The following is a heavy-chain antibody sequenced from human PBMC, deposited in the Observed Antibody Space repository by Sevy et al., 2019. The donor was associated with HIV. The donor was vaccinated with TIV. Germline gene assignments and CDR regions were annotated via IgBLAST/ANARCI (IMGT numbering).Heavy chain of an antibody. J-gene: IGHJ4*02. V-gene: IGHV3-23*01. CDR2: ISGSGGST. CDR1: GFTFSSYA. D-gene: IGHD6-13*01. Sequence: GESLKISCAASGFTFSSYAMSWVRQAPGKGLEWVSAISGSGGSTYYADSVKGRFTISRDNSKNTLYLQMNSLRAEDTAVYYCAKETAAAGRIDYWGQGTLVTVSS. CDR3: AKETAAAGRIDY.